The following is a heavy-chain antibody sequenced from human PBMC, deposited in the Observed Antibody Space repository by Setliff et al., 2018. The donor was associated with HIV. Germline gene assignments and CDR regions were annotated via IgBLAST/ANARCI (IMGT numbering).Heavy chain of an antibody. CDR1: GYTFTSYD. Sequence: ASVKVSCKASGYTFTSYDINWVRQATGQGLEWMGWMNPNSGNTGYAQKFQGRVTMTRNTSISTAYMELSSLRSEDTAVYYCARGMYSSGWYNFWSGFHHWGQGTLVTVSS. D-gene: IGHD6-19*01. V-gene: IGHV1-8*02. CDR2: MNPNSGNT. CDR3: ARGMYSSGWYNFWSGFHH. J-gene: IGHJ4*02.